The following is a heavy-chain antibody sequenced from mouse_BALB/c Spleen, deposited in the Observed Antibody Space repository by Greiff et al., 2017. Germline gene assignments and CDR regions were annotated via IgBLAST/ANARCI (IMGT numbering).Heavy chain of an antibody. CDR2: IYPSDSYT. Sequence: QVHVKQPGAELVRPGASVKLSCKASGYTFTSYWINWVKQRPGQGLEWIGNIYPSDSYTNYNQKFKDKATLTVDKSSSTAYMQLKSLTSEDSAVYYCARSRQGGMDYWGQGTSVTVSS. CDR1: GYTFTSYW. V-gene: IGHV1-69*02. CDR3: ARSRQGGMDY. D-gene: IGHD6-1*01. J-gene: IGHJ4*01.